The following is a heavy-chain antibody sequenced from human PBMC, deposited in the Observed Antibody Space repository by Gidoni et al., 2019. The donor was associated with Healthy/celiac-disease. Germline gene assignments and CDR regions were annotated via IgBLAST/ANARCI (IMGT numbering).Heavy chain of an antibody. CDR1: GFTFSSYA. Sequence: EVQLLESGGGLVQPGGSLRLSCAASGFTFSSYAMSWVRQAPGKGLEWVSAISGSGGSIYYADTVKGWFTIYRDNSKNTLYLQMNSMRAEDTAVYYCAKDWGYCSGGSCYLTYFDYWGQGTLVTVSS. V-gene: IGHV3-23*01. CDR3: AKDWGYCSGGSCYLTYFDY. CDR2: ISGSGGSI. D-gene: IGHD2-15*01. J-gene: IGHJ4*02.